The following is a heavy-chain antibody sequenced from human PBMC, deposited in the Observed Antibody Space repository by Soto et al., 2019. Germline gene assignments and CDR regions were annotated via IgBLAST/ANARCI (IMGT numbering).Heavy chain of an antibody. J-gene: IGHJ3*02. D-gene: IGHD2-21*02. CDR2: IIPIFGTA. Sequence: SVKGSCKASGGTFSSYAISWVRQAPGQGLEWMGGIIPIFGTANYAQKFQGRVTITADESTSTAYMELSSLRSEDTAVYYCATGGFVVVTPRCAFDICGQGTMVTVS. V-gene: IGHV1-69*13. CDR3: ATGGFVVVTPRCAFDI. CDR1: GGTFSSYA.